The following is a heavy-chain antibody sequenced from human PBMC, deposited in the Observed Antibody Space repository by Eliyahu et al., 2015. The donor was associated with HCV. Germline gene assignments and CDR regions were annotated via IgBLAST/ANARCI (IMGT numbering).Heavy chain of an antibody. D-gene: IGHD2-2*01. V-gene: IGHV3-21*01. Sequence: EVQLVESGGGLVKPGGSLRLSCAASGFTFXSYSMXWVRQAPGKGLEWVSSISSSSSYIYYADSVKGRFTISRDNAKNSLYLQMNSLRAEDTAVYYCARECGSSTSCYYYYYGMDVWGQGTTVTVSS. CDR3: ARECGSSTSCYYYYYGMDV. CDR1: GFTFXSYS. CDR2: ISSSSSYI. J-gene: IGHJ6*02.